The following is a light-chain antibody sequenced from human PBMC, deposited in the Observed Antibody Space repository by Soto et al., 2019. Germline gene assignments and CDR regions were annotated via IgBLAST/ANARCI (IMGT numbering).Light chain of an antibody. V-gene: IGKV3-20*01. CDR2: GAS. CDR3: QQYGSSPPELT. J-gene: IGKJ4*01. Sequence: EIVLTQSPGTLSLSPGERATLSCRASQSVSSSYLAWYQQKPGQAPRLLIYGASSRATGIPDRFSGSGSGTHFPLTISRLEPEDFAVYYCQQYGSSPPELTFGGGTKVEIK. CDR1: QSVSSSY.